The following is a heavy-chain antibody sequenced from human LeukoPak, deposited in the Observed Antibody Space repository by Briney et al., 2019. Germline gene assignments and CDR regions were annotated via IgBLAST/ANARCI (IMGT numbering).Heavy chain of an antibody. CDR1: GGSFSGYY. CDR2: INHSGST. Sequence: SETLSLTCAVYGGSFSGYYWRWIRQPPGKGLEWIGEINHSGSTNYNPSLKSRVTISVDTSKNQFSLKLSSVTAADTAVYYCARGSGWYDDPYYFDYWGQGTLVTVSS. D-gene: IGHD6-19*01. V-gene: IGHV4-34*01. CDR3: ARGSGWYDDPYYFDY. J-gene: IGHJ4*02.